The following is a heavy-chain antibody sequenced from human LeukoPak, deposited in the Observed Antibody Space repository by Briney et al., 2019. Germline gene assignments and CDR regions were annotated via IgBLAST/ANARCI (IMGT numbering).Heavy chain of an antibody. CDR2: IYSGGST. J-gene: IGHJ5*02. Sequence: PGGSLSPSCAASGFTVSSNYMTWVRQAPGKGLGWVSVIYSGGSTYYADSVKGRFTISRDNSKNTLYLQMNSLRAEDTAVYYCTRNWGSDNRFDPWGQGTLVTVSS. CDR3: TRNWGSDNRFDP. D-gene: IGHD7-27*01. CDR1: GFTVSSNY. V-gene: IGHV3-53*01.